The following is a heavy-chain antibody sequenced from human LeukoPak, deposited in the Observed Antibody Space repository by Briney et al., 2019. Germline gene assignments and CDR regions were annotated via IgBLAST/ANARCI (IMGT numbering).Heavy chain of an antibody. CDR1: GYTFISYY. CDR2: INPSSGST. D-gene: IGHD1-26*01. CDR3: ARDLASGSYHFDY. Sequence: ASVTVSCKASGYTFISYYMHWVRQAPGQGLEWMGIINPSSGSTTYAQKFQGRVTVTRDTSTSTVYMELSSLRSEDTAVYYCARDLASGSYHFDYWGQGTLVTVSS. J-gene: IGHJ4*02. V-gene: IGHV1-46*01.